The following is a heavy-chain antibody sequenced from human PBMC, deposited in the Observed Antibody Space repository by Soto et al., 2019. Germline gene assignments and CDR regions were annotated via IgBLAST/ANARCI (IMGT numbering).Heavy chain of an antibody. CDR2: IVVGSGNT. V-gene: IGHV1-58*01. CDR1: GFTFTSSA. Sequence: ASVKVSCKASGFTFTSSAVQWVRQARGQRLEWIGWIVVGSGNTNYAQKFQERVTITRDMSTSTAYMELSSLRSEDTAVYYCAAVGRIAVAGDYFDYWGQGTLVTVSS. CDR3: AAVGRIAVAGDYFDY. J-gene: IGHJ4*02. D-gene: IGHD6-19*01.